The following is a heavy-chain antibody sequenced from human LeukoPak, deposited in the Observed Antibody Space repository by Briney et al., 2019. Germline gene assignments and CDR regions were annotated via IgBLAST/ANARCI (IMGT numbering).Heavy chain of an antibody. CDR2: INPSGGST. D-gene: IGHD1-26*01. J-gene: IGHJ5*02. CDR1: RYTFTSYY. CDR3: ARDEGESGSYLGAIVDP. Sequence: ASVKVSCKASRYTFTSYYLHWVRQAPGQGLEWMGIINPSGGSTSYAQKFQGRVIMTRDMSTSTVYMELSSLRSEDTAVYYCARDEGESGSYLGAIVDPWGQGTLVTVSS. V-gene: IGHV1-46*01.